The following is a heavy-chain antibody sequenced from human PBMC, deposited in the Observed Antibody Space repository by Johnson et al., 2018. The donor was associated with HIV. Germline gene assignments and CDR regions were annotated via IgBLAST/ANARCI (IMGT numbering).Heavy chain of an antibody. Sequence: VHLVESGGGLVQPGGSLRLSCAASGFTVTTKYMSWVRQAPGKGLEWVSVIYSDSTIYSADSVQGRFTISRDNAKNSLYLQMNSLRAEDTAVYFCASSGSESYYWDLGTNALIIWGQGTMVTVSS. CDR3: ASSGSESYYWDLGTNALII. CDR2: IYSDSTI. J-gene: IGHJ3*02. V-gene: IGHV3-66*01. CDR1: GFTVTTKY. D-gene: IGHD1-26*01.